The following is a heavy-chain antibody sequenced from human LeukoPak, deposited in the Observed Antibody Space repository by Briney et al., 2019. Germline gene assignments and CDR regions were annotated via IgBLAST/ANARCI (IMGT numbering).Heavy chain of an antibody. Sequence: PSETLSLTCTASGGSISSSSYYWGWIRQPPGKGLEWIGSIYYSGSTYYNPSLKSRVTISVDTSKNQFSLKLSSVTAADTAVYYCATPRSGYSQFDYWGQGTLVTVSS. D-gene: IGHD3-3*01. J-gene: IGHJ4*02. V-gene: IGHV4-39*01. CDR2: IYYSGST. CDR1: GGSISSSSYY. CDR3: ATPRSGYSQFDY.